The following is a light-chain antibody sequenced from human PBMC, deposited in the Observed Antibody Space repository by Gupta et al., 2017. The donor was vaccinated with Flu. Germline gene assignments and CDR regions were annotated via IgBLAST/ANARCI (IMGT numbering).Light chain of an antibody. Sequence: VYGSRQRPCSSPATVLYEDRQRAPAVPDRFSASIDSSSNSSSLTISGLKARNAADYYCQCFDANNFRWLFGGGTKLTVL. CDR3: QCFDANNFRWL. CDR2: EDR. J-gene: IGLJ3*02. V-gene: IGLV6-57*01.